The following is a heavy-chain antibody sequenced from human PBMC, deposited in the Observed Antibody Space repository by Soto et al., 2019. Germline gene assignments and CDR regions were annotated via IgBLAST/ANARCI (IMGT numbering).Heavy chain of an antibody. CDR1: GGSVSSNIYY. CDR3: ARGYDYDSGGYLFDY. CDR2: IYYSGST. Sequence: TLAFTCTGSGGSVSSNIYYWTWIRQHAGKGPKWIWHIYYSGSTYYNPSRKSRVTILLVMSKNQFSLKLTSVSAADTAGYYCARGYDYDSGGYLFDYWGQGTLVTVSS. D-gene: IGHD3-22*01. J-gene: IGHJ4*02. V-gene: IGHV4-31*03.